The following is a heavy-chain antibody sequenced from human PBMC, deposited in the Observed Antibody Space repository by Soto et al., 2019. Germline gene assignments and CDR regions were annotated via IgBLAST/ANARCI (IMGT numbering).Heavy chain of an antibody. V-gene: IGHV3-23*01. Sequence: EVQLLESGGGLVQPGGSLRLSCAASGFTFSSYAMSWVRQAPGKGLEWVSVISGSGGSAYYADSVKGRFTISRDNSKNTLYLHMNSLRAEDTAVFYCALTAAHKGSGWFLDYWGQGTLVTVSS. CDR1: GFTFSSYA. CDR3: ALTAAHKGSGWFLDY. CDR2: ISGSGGSA. D-gene: IGHD6-19*01. J-gene: IGHJ4*02.